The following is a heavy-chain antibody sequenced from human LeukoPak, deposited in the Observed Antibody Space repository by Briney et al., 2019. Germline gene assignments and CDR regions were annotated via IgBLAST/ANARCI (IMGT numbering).Heavy chain of an antibody. D-gene: IGHD2-21*02. CDR1: GFTFSSYA. V-gene: IGHV3-48*04. CDR3: ARVWAVVTPNAFDF. J-gene: IGHJ3*01. Sequence: PGGSLRLSCAASGFTFSSYAMSWVRQAPGKGLEWLSYISDSGMTIYSADSVKGRFTISRDNAKDSLYLQMNSLRAEDTALYYCARVWAVVTPNAFDFWGQGTMVTVSS. CDR2: ISDSGMTI.